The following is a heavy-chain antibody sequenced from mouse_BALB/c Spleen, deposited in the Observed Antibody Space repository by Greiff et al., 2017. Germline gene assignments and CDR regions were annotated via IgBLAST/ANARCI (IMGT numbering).Heavy chain of an antibody. CDR1: GFTFSSYA. CDR2: ISSGGST. Sequence: DVKLVESGGGLVKPGGSLKLSCTASGFTFSSYAMSWVRQTPEKRLEWVASISSGGSTYYPDSVKGRFTISRDNARNILYLQMSSLRSEDTAMYYCARGGYPRYDYGGYYFDYWGQGTTLTVSS. J-gene: IGHJ2*01. CDR3: ARGGYPRYDYGGYYFDY. V-gene: IGHV5-6-5*01. D-gene: IGHD2-4*01.